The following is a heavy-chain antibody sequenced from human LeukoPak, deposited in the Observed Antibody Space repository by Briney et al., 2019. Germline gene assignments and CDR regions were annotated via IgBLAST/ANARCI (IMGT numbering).Heavy chain of an antibody. CDR2: ISAYNGNT. Sequence: GASVKVSCKASGYTFTGYGISWVRQAPGQGLEWMGWISAYNGNTNYAQKLQGRVTMTTDTSTSTAYMELRSLRSDDTAVYYCARSLRHTAMVQFDYWGQGTLVTVSS. D-gene: IGHD5-18*01. V-gene: IGHV1-18*01. CDR1: GYTFTGYG. J-gene: IGHJ4*02. CDR3: ARSLRHTAMVQFDY.